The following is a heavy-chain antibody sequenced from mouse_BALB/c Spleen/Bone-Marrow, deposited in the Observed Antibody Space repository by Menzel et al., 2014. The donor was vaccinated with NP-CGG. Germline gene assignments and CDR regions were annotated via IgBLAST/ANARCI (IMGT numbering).Heavy chain of an antibody. D-gene: IGHD2-1*01. CDR2: INPSTGYT. V-gene: IGHV1-7*01. J-gene: IGHJ4*01. CDR1: GYTFTSYW. Sequence: VKLMESGAALAKPGASVKMSCKASGYTFTSYWMHWVKQRPGQGLGWIGYINPSTGYTDYNQKFNDKATLTADKSSSTAYMQLSSLTSKDSAVYYCARGNPLYAMDYWGQGTSVTVSS. CDR3: ARGNPLYAMDY.